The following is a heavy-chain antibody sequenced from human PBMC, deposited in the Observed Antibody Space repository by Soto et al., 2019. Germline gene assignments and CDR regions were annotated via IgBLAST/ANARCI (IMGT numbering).Heavy chain of an antibody. CDR1: GYIFTSYA. CDR2: ITAYNGNT. Sequence: QVQLVQSGAEVMKPGASVKVSCKTSGYIFTSYAISWVRQAPGQGLEWMGWITAYNGNTNYAQRLQDRVTMTADTSTRTAYMELRSLRSDDTAVYYCARGGLGDTSTWFDPWGQGTLVTVSS. CDR3: ARGGLGDTSTWFDP. J-gene: IGHJ5*02. V-gene: IGHV1-18*01. D-gene: IGHD1-26*01.